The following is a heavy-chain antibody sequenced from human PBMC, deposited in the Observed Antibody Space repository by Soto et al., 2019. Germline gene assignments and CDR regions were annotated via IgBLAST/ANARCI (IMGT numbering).Heavy chain of an antibody. CDR2: ISSSGSTI. CDR3: ARTRIMITFGGVIVFSGIDY. J-gene: IGHJ4*02. V-gene: IGHV3-11*01. CDR1: GFTFSDYY. D-gene: IGHD3-16*02. Sequence: PGGSLRLSCASSGFTFSDYYMSWIRQAPGKGLEWVSYISSSGSTIYYADSVKGRFTISRDNAKNSLYLQMNSLRAEDTAVYYCARTRIMITFGGVIVFSGIDYWGQGTLVTVSS.